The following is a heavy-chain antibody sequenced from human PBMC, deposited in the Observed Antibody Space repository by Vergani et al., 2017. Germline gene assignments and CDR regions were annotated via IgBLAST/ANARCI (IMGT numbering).Heavy chain of an antibody. CDR3: ARSRCIETCYMSNWHRS. CDR2: SKSDVSIT. Sequence: DVHLAESGGGFFQPGGSLRLSCSASGFSFNSYWMHWVRQVPGKGLLWVSRSKSDVSITAYADSVKGRFTISLDNAQDTLYLQMNSLRVEDTGVYYCARSRCIETCYMSNWHRSWGQGTLVTVSS. V-gene: IGHV3-74*03. D-gene: IGHD3-9*01. CDR1: GFSFNSYW. J-gene: IGHJ5*02.